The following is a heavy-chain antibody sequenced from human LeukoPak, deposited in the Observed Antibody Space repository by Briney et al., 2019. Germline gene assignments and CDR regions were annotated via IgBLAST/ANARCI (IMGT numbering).Heavy chain of an antibody. J-gene: IGHJ4*02. V-gene: IGHV4-38-2*01. D-gene: IGHD4-17*01. CDR2: IYHSGST. CDR1: DYPITGGYY. CDR3: ARLLDYGARNFDH. Sequence: PSETLSLTCGVSDYPITGGYYWALIRQPPGKGLEWIGSIYHSGSTYYNPSLKSRVIISVDTSKNQFSLKLSSVTAADTAVYYCARLLDYGARNFDHWGQGTLVTVSS.